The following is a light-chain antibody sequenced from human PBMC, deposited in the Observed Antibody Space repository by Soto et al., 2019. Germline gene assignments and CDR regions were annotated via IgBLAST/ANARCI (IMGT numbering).Light chain of an antibody. CDR3: TSYTSTSAPGG. CDR1: SSDVGGYNY. J-gene: IGLJ3*02. CDR2: DVT. Sequence: QSALTQPASVSGSPGQSITISCTGTSSDVGGYNYVSWYQQHPGKAPRLLIYDVTRRPSGVSNRFSASKSGNTASLTISGLQAEDEADYYCTSYTSTSAPGGFGGGTKLPVL. V-gene: IGLV2-14*03.